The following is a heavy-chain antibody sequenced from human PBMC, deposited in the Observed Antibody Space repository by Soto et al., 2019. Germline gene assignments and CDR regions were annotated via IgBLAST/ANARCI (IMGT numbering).Heavy chain of an antibody. D-gene: IGHD4-17*01. CDR1: GFTFDDYA. CDR3: AKDNWYGDPTGGYFDY. J-gene: IGHJ4*02. Sequence: GGSLRLSCAASGFTFDDYAMHWVRQAPGKGLEWVSLISWDGGSTYYADSVKGRFTISRDNSKNSLYLQMNSLRAEDTALYYCAKDNWYGDPTGGYFDYWGQGTQVTVSS. CDR2: ISWDGGST. V-gene: IGHV3-43D*04.